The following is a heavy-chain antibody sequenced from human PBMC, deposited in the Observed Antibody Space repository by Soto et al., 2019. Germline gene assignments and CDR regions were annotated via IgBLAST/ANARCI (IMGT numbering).Heavy chain of an antibody. D-gene: IGHD6-19*01. Sequence: QVHLVQSGAEVKKPGASVKVSCKASSYTFTNFGISWVRQAPGQGLEWMGWISAYSGNTNYAQKFQGRVTMTTDTSTSKAYMELRSLRSDDTAVYYCARDLGIAVADIRGIPFDYWGQGPLVTVSS. CDR1: SYTFTNFG. V-gene: IGHV1-18*01. CDR3: ARDLGIAVADIRGIPFDY. J-gene: IGHJ4*02. CDR2: ISAYSGNT.